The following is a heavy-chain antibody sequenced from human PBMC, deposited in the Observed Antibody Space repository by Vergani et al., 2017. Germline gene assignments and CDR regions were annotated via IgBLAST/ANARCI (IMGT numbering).Heavy chain of an antibody. CDR3: ASNGFGDYGNFDF. CDR2: INTNIGTP. D-gene: IGHD4-17*01. V-gene: IGHV7-4-1*02. Sequence: QVQLVQSGSELKKPGASVKISCKTSGYTFSSYVINWVRQAPGRGLEWMGWINTNIGTPTYVQGFTGRFVFSLDSSVTTAFVQITSLKAEDTAVYYCASNGFGDYGNFDFWGQETLVTVSS. CDR1: GYTFSSYV. J-gene: IGHJ4*02.